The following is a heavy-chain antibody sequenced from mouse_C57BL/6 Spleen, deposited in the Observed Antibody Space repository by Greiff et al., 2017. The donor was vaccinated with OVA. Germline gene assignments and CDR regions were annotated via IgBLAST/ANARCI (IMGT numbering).Heavy chain of an antibody. Sequence: VHVKQSGAELVRPGASVKLSCTASGFNIKDDYMHWVKQRPEQGLEWIGWIDPENGDTEYASKFQGKATITADTSSNTAYLQLSSLTSEDTAVYYCTPYYDGAWFAYWGQGTLVTVSA. CDR1: GFNIKDDY. V-gene: IGHV14-4*01. CDR3: TPYYDGAWFAY. J-gene: IGHJ3*01. D-gene: IGHD1-1*01. CDR2: IDPENGDT.